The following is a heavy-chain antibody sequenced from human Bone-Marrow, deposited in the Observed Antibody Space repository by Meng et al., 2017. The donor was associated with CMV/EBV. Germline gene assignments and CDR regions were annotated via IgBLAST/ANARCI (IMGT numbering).Heavy chain of an antibody. CDR3: AREIVGATLAEYFQH. Sequence: SETLSLTCTVSGGSISSSSYYWGWIRQPPGKGLEWIGSIYHSGSTYYNPSLKSRVTISVDTSKNQFSLKLSSVTAADTAVYYCAREIVGATLAEYFQHWGQGTLVTVSS. J-gene: IGHJ1*01. CDR2: IYHSGST. CDR1: GGSISSSSYY. V-gene: IGHV4-39*07. D-gene: IGHD1-26*01.